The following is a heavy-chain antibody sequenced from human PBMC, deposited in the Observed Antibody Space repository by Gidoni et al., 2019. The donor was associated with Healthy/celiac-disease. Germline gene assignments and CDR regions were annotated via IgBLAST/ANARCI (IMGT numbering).Heavy chain of an antibody. J-gene: IGHJ4*02. Sequence: EVQLVESGGGLVQPGGSLRLSCAASGLTFSIYWMHWGRQAPGKGLVWVSRINSDGSSTSYADSVKGRFTISRDNAKNTLYLQMNSLRAEDTAVYYCASFNPGYSSSRVDYWGQGTLVTVSS. CDR2: INSDGSST. CDR1: GLTFSIYW. CDR3: ASFNPGYSSSRVDY. D-gene: IGHD6-13*01. V-gene: IGHV3-74*01.